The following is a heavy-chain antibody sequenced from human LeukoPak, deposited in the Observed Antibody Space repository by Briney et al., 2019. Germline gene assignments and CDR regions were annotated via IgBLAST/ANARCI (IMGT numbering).Heavy chain of an antibody. V-gene: IGHV4-31*03. J-gene: IGHJ6*02. D-gene: IGHD1-26*01. CDR2: IYYSGST. Sequence: SETLSLTCTVSGGSISSGGYYWSWIRQHPGKGLEWIGYIYYSGSTYHNPSLKSRISISVDTSKRQFSLKLSPVTAADTAVYYCARAAELPDNEDDYYYGMDVWGQGTTVTVSS. CDR3: ARAAELPDNEDDYYYGMDV. CDR1: GGSISSGGYY.